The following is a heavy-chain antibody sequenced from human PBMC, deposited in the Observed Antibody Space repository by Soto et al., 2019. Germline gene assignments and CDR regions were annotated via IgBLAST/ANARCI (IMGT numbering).Heavy chain of an antibody. CDR1: GGSISRGGYY. CDR2: IYDSGST. Sequence: QVQLQESGPGLVKPSQTLSLTCTVSGGSISRGGYYWTWIRQHPGKGLEWIGYIYDSGSTYYNPSTQSRVTLSVDTSKNRFSLKLRSVTAADTAVYYCARSVFPWGQGTLVTVSS. V-gene: IGHV4-31*03. J-gene: IGHJ5*02. CDR3: ARSVFP.